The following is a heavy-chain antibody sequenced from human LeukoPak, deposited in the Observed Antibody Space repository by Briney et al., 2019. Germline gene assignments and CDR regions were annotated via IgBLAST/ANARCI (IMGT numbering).Heavy chain of an antibody. J-gene: IGHJ4*02. D-gene: IGHD3-10*01. CDR1: GGTFSSYA. V-gene: IGHV1-69*05. CDR3: ARGPYYYGSGSYLAY. Sequence: SVKVSCKASGGTFSSYAIIWVRQAPGQGLEWMGGIIPIFGTANYAQKFQGRVTITTDESTSTAYMELSSLRSEDTAVYYCARGPYYYGSGSYLAYWGQGTLVTVSS. CDR2: IIPIFGTA.